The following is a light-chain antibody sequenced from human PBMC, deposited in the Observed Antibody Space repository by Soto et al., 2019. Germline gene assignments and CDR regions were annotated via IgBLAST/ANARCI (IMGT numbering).Light chain of an antibody. CDR2: AVT. CDR1: SSDVSGYNY. Sequence: QSALTQPASVSGSPGQSITISCTGTSSDVSGYNYVSWYQQHPGKAPKLIIYAVTNRPSGVSIRFSGSKSGNTASLTISGLQAEDEADYYCCSYTSSTTYVFGPGTKV. J-gene: IGLJ1*01. CDR3: CSYTSSTTYV. V-gene: IGLV2-14*01.